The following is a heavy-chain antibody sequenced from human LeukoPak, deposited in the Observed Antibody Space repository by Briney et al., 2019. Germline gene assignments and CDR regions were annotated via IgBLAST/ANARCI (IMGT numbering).Heavy chain of an antibody. CDR2: IYYSGST. CDR1: GGSIRSYY. Sequence: SESLSLTCTVSGGSIRSYYWSWIRQPPGKGLEWIGYIYYSGSTNYNPSLKSRVTISVDTSKNQFSLKLSSVTAADTAVYYCARDQGYSSSWYAMHAFDIWGQGTMVTVSS. J-gene: IGHJ3*02. D-gene: IGHD6-13*01. CDR3: ARDQGYSSSWYAMHAFDI. V-gene: IGHV4-59*01.